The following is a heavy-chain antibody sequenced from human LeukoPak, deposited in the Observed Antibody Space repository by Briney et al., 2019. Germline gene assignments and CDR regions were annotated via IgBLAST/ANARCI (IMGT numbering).Heavy chain of an antibody. D-gene: IGHD2-15*01. Sequence: GGSLRLSCAASGFTFSSSAMSWVRQAPGKGLEWVSTISGSDSSTHYADSVKGRFTISRDNSKNTLYLQMNSLRAEDTAVYYCAKDLSYCSGGSCYSFDYWGQGTLVTVSS. CDR3: AKDLSYCSGGSCYSFDY. CDR2: ISGSDSST. V-gene: IGHV3-23*01. J-gene: IGHJ4*02. CDR1: GFTFSSSA.